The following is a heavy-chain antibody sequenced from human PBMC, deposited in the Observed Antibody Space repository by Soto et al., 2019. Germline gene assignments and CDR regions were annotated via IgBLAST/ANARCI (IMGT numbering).Heavy chain of an antibody. CDR3: ASPYYDFWSGYPPFDY. Sequence: SVKVSCKASGGTFSSYAISWVRQAPGRGLEWMGGIIPIFGTANYAQKFQGRVTITADKSTSTAYMELSSLRSEDTAVYYCASPYYDFWSGYPPFDYWGQGALVTVSS. CDR2: IIPIFGTA. J-gene: IGHJ4*02. V-gene: IGHV1-69*06. D-gene: IGHD3-3*01. CDR1: GGTFSSYA.